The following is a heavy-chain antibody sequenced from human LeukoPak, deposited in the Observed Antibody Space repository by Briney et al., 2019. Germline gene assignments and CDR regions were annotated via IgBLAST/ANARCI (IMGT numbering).Heavy chain of an antibody. CDR2: IYHSGGT. D-gene: IGHD3-10*01. Sequence: SETLSLTCSVSDFFITSGHYWGWIRQPPGKGLEWIGSIYHSGGTHYNPSLTSRLTMSVDTSKNHFSLRLSSVTAADTAVYYCARRGFMVRGAYDYWGQGTLVTVSS. V-gene: IGHV4-38-2*01. CDR3: ARRGFMVRGAYDY. CDR1: DFFITSGHY. J-gene: IGHJ4*02.